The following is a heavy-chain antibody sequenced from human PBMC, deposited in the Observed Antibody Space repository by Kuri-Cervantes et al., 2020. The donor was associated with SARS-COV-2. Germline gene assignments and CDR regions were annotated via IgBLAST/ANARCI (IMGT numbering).Heavy chain of an antibody. CDR2: ISWNSGSI. CDR3: AKDREAVAGVFDY. J-gene: IGHJ4*02. CDR1: GFTFDDYT. D-gene: IGHD6-19*01. V-gene: IGHV3-9*01. Sequence: LKISCAASGFTFDDYTMHWVRQAPGKGLEWVSGISWNSGSIGYADSVKGRFTISRDNAKNSLYLQMNSLRAEDTALYYCAKDREAVAGVFDYWGQGTLVTVSS.